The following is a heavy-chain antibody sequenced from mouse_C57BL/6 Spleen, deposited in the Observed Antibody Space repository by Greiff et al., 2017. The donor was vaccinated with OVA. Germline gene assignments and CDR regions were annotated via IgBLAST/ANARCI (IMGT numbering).Heavy chain of an antibody. CDR3: ARGYGNYEAWFAY. J-gene: IGHJ3*01. Sequence: QVQLKESGAELVKPGASVKISCKASGYAFSSYWMNWVKQRPGKGLEWIGQIYPGDGDTNYNGKFKGKATLTADKSSSTAYMQLSSLTSEDSAVYFCARGYGNYEAWFAYWGQGTLVTVSA. CDR1: GYAFSSYW. CDR2: IYPGDGDT. D-gene: IGHD2-10*02. V-gene: IGHV1-80*01.